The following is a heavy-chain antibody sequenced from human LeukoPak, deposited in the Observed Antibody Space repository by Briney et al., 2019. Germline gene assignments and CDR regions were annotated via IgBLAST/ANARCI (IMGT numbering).Heavy chain of an antibody. CDR3: ARDWYFDL. CDR1: GGSFSGYY. J-gene: IGHJ2*01. CDR2: INHSGST. V-gene: IGHV4-34*01. Sequence: SETLSLTCAVYGGSFSGYYWSWIRQPPGKGLEWIGEINHSGSTNYNPSLKSRVTISVDTSKNQFSLKLSSVTAADTAVYYCARDWYFDLWGRVTLVTVSS.